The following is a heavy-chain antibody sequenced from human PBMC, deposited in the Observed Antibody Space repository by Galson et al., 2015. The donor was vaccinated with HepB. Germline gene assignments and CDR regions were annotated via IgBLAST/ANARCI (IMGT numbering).Heavy chain of an antibody. Sequence: SVKVSCKASGYTFTSYAMHWVRQAPGQRLEWMGWINAGNGNTKYSQKFQGRVTITRDTSASTAYMELSSLRSEDTAVYYCARGGANYYDSSGYYYLDYWGQGTLVTVSS. CDR2: INAGNGNT. J-gene: IGHJ4*02. CDR1: GYTFTSYA. V-gene: IGHV1-3*01. D-gene: IGHD3-22*01. CDR3: ARGGANYYDSSGYYYLDY.